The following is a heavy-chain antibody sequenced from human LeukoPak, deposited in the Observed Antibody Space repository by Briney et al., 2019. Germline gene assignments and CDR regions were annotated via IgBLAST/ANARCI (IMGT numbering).Heavy chain of an antibody. V-gene: IGHV3-53*01. CDR1: GFTVSSNY. J-gene: IGHJ4*02. D-gene: IGHD3-22*01. CDR3: ARDGYDSAYDY. Sequence: GGSLRLSCAASGFTVSSNYMSWVRQAPGKGLEWVSVIYSGGSTYYADSVKGRFTISRDNSKNTLYLQMNSLRAEDTAVYYCARDGYDSAYDYWGQGTLVTVSS. CDR2: IYSGGST.